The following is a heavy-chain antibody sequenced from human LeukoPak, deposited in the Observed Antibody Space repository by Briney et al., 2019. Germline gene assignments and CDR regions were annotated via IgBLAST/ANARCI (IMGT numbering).Heavy chain of an antibody. CDR2: IYSGGST. J-gene: IGHJ4*02. V-gene: IGHV3-66*01. CDR3: ARDKSTSPSE. D-gene: IGHD1-1*01. Sequence: PGGSLRLSCAASGFTVRTNYMSWVRQAPGKGLECVSVIYSGGSTYHADSVKGRFTISRDNSKNTLYPQMNSLRVEDTAVYYCARDKSTSPSEWGQGTLVTVSS. CDR1: GFTVRTNY.